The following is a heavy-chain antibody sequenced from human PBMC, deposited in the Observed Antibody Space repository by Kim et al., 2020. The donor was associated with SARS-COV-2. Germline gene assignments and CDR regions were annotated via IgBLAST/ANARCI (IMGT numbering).Heavy chain of an antibody. V-gene: IGHV4-34*01. Sequence: SETLSLTCAVYGGSFSGYYWSWIRQPPGKGLEWIGEINHSGSTNYNPSLRSRVTISVDTSKNQFSLKLSSVTAADTAVYYCARGYRGITIVGVVTKGYYYYLDVWGKGTPVTVYS. D-gene: IGHD3-3*01. CDR3: ARGYRGITIVGVVTKGYYYYLDV. CDR1: GGSFSGYY. J-gene: IGHJ6*03. CDR2: INHSGST.